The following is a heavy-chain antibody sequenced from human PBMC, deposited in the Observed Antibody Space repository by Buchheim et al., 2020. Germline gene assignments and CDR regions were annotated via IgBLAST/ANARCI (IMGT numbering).Heavy chain of an antibody. V-gene: IGHV3-7*01. D-gene: IGHD6-13*01. CDR1: GFTFSDFW. CDR3: VRGPSEAAAPFDY. Sequence: EVQLEESGGDLVQPGGSLRLSCAASGFTFSDFWMAWVRQAPETGLEWVASIKPDGSEKYYVDSVKGRFTLSRDSAKNSLDLRIHNLRAEDTAVYYCVRGPSEAAAPFDYWGQGTL. J-gene: IGHJ4*02. CDR2: IKPDGSEK.